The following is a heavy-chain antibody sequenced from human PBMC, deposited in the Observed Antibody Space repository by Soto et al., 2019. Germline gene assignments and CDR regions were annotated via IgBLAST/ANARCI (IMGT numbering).Heavy chain of an antibody. CDR1: GGSFTSYY. J-gene: IGHJ4*02. V-gene: IGHV4-59*08. CDR2: IYYSGIT. Sequence: SETLSLTCTVSGGSFTSYYWSWIWQPPGQGLGWLGYIYYSGITNYNPYLKSRVAISVDTSKNQFSLKLSSVTAADTAVYYCARGSTGYRSSWYRNWGQGTLVTVSS. D-gene: IGHD6-13*01. CDR3: ARGSTGYRSSWYRN.